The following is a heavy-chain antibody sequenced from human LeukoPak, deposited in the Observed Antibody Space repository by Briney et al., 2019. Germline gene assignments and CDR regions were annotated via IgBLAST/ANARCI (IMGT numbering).Heavy chain of an antibody. CDR3: AKLRDWMWFDP. Sequence: PGGSLRLSCAVSGFTLSSYGMSWVRQDPGKGLEWVSTISGSGDSTYYADSVKGRFTISRDNSKNTLYLQMNCLRAEDTAVYYCAKLRDWMWFDPWGQGTQVTVSS. CDR2: ISGSGDST. CDR1: GFTLSSYG. D-gene: IGHD1-1*01. J-gene: IGHJ5*02. V-gene: IGHV3-23*01.